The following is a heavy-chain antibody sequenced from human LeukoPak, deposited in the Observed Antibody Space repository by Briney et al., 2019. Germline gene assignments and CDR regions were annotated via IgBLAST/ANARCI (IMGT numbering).Heavy chain of an antibody. J-gene: IGHJ4*02. V-gene: IGHV3-48*01. CDR1: GFTFSSYS. D-gene: IGHD6-13*01. CDR2: ISSSSTI. Sequence: PGGSLRLSCAASGFTFSSYSMNWVRQAPGKGLEWVSYISSSSTIYYADSVKGRFTISRDNAKNSLYLQMNSLRAEDTAVYYCARDGTQRRYSSSWYVDYWGQGTLVTVSS. CDR3: ARDGTQRRYSSSWYVDY.